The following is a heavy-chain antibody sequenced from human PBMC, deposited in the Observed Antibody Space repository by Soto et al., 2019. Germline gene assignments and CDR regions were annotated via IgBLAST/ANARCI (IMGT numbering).Heavy chain of an antibody. Sequence: ASVKVSCKASGYAFTSYYMHWVRQAPGQGLEWMGIINPSGGSTSYAQKFQGRVTMTRDTSTSTVYMELSSLRSEDTAVYYCAREYYDCWSGTRGIYGMDFWGQGTRVTVSS. CDR3: AREYYDCWSGTRGIYGMDF. CDR1: GYAFTSYY. J-gene: IGHJ6*01. V-gene: IGHV1-46*01. D-gene: IGHD3-3*01. CDR2: INPSGGST.